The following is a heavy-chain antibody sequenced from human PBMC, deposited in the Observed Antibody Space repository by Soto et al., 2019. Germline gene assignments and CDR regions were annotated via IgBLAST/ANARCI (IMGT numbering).Heavy chain of an antibody. CDR3: ARFRGAVAGTYWDYFDY. CDR1: GDSVSSNSAA. Sequence: QVQLQQSGPGLVKPSQTLSLTCAISGDSVSSNSAAWNWIGQSPSRGLEWLGRTYYRSKWYNDYAVSVKSRITNNADTSKNQFSLQLNSVTPEDTAVYYCARFRGAVAGTYWDYFDYWGQGTLVTVSS. CDR2: TYYRSKWYN. D-gene: IGHD6-19*01. V-gene: IGHV6-1*01. J-gene: IGHJ4*02.